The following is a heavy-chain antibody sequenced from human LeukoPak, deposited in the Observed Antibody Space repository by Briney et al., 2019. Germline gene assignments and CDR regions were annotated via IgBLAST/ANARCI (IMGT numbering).Heavy chain of an antibody. Sequence: ASVTVSSKASGYTFTGYYLHWVRQAPGQGLEWMGWIYPKTGGTSYAQKFQGRVTMTRDTSISTAYMELIGLRSDDTAVYYCAGPWDQVGFDPWGQGTLVSVSS. CDR1: GYTFTGYY. D-gene: IGHD1-26*01. J-gene: IGHJ5*02. CDR2: IYPKTGGT. CDR3: AGPWDQVGFDP. V-gene: IGHV1-2*02.